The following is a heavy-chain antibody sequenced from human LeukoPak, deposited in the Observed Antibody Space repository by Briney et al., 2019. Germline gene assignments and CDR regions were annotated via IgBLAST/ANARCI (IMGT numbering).Heavy chain of an antibody. Sequence: GASVKVSCKASGYTFTGYYMHWVRQAPGQGLEWMGWINPNSGGTNFAQKFQGRVTMTRDTSISTAYMDLSSLRSDGTAVYYCARALPSWIQLWFDYWGQGTLVTVSS. CDR1: GYTFTGYY. CDR3: ARALPSWIQLWFDY. D-gene: IGHD5-18*01. V-gene: IGHV1-2*02. J-gene: IGHJ4*02. CDR2: INPNSGGT.